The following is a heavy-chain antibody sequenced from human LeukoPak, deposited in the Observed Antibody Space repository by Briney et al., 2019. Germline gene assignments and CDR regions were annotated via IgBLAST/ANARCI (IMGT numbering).Heavy chain of an antibody. V-gene: IGHV4-4*07. J-gene: IGHJ5*02. CDR1: GGSISSYC. Sequence: KPSETLSLTCTVSGGSISSYCWSWIRQPAGKGLEWIGRIYTSGSTNYNPSLKSRVTMSVDTSKNQFSLKLSSVTAADTAVYYCARGEGGWEYNWFDPWGQGTLVTVSS. D-gene: IGHD6-19*01. CDR2: IYTSGST. CDR3: ARGEGGWEYNWFDP.